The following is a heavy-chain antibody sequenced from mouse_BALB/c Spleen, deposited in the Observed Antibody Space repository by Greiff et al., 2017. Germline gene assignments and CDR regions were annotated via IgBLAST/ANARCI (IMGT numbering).Heavy chain of an antibody. CDR3: ARRDYGSSVAY. CDR2: ISSGSSTI. CDR1: GFTFSSFG. D-gene: IGHD1-1*01. J-gene: IGHJ3*01. Sequence: DVQLVESGGGLVQPGGSRKLSCAASGFTFSSFGMHWVRQAPEKGLEWVAYISSGSSTIYYADTVKGRFTISRDNPKNTLFLQMTSLRSEDTAMYYCARRDYGSSVAYWGQGTLVTVSA. V-gene: IGHV5-17*02.